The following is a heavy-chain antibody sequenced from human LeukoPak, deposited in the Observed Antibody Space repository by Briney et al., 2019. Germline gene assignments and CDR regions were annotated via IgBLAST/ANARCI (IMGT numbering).Heavy chain of an antibody. CDR1: GFTFTDYW. Sequence: GGSLRLSCAASGFTFTDYWMHWVRQAPGKGLVWVSIINTDTRGTYYADSVKGRFTISRDNAKNTLYLQMHSLRAEDTAVYYCARGGSSGYNYNAFDIWGQGTMVTVSS. V-gene: IGHV3-74*01. D-gene: IGHD3-22*01. CDR2: INTDTRGT. CDR3: ARGGSSGYNYNAFDI. J-gene: IGHJ3*02.